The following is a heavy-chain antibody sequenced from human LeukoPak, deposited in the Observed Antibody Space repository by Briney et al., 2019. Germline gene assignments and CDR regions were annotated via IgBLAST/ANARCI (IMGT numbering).Heavy chain of an antibody. D-gene: IGHD3-22*01. J-gene: IGHJ5*02. CDR3: ARDYYYDSSGYWFDP. V-gene: IGHV4-59*01. Sequence: RPSETLSLTCTVSGGSISSYYWSWIRQPPGKGLEWIGYIYYSGSTNYHPSLKSRVTISVDTSKNQFSLKLSSVPAADTAVYYCARDYYYDSSGYWFDPWGQGTLVTVSS. CDR2: IYYSGST. CDR1: GGSISSYY.